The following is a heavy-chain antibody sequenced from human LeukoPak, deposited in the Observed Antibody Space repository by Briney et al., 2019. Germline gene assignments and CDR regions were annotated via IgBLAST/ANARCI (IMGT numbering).Heavy chain of an antibody. Sequence: GGSLRLSCTASGFLFDEHGMSWVRQVPGKGLEWVSCINWSGGSTGYADPLRGRFTISRDNAKNSLYLQMDSLRAEDTALYYCARAPITSPFYFDYWGQGTLVTVSS. CDR2: INWSGGST. CDR1: GFLFDEHG. CDR3: ARAPITSPFYFDY. D-gene: IGHD2-2*01. J-gene: IGHJ4*02. V-gene: IGHV3-20*04.